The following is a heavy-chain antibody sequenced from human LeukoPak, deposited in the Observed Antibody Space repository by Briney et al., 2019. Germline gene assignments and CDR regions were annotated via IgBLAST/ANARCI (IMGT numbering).Heavy chain of an antibody. D-gene: IGHD6-13*01. Sequence: ASMKVSCKASGYTFTGFYLHWVRQAPGQGLEWMGRISPDTGATGYAQKFQGRVTMTRDTSISTAYMEVSRLRSDDTAVYYCATVWGYSSPAEWRYFDYWGQGTLVTVSS. V-gene: IGHV1-2*02. CDR3: ATVWGYSSPAEWRYFDY. J-gene: IGHJ4*02. CDR2: ISPDTGAT. CDR1: GYTFTGFY.